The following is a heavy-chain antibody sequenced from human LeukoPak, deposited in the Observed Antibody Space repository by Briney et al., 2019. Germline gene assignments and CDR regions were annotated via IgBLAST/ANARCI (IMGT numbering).Heavy chain of an antibody. CDR3: ARDVDYVWGSYRPPLSSMDV. J-gene: IGHJ6*03. D-gene: IGHD3-16*02. V-gene: IGHV3-21*01. CDR1: AFSLNAYN. CDR2: ISYTGTYI. Sequence: KPGGSLRLSCAASAFSLNAYNMNWVRQAPGKGLEWVSSISYTGTYIYYADSVKGRFTISRDNAQNSLYLQMNSLRAEDTAVYYCARDVDYVWGSYRPPLSSMDVWGKGTTVTVSS.